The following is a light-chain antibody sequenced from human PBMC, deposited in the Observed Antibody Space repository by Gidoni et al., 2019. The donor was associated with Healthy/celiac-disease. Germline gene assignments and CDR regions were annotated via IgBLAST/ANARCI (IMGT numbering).Light chain of an antibody. CDR3: QQYGSSPYT. CDR2: GAS. V-gene: IGKV3-20*01. J-gene: IGKJ2*01. Sequence: DIVLTQSPGTLSLSPGERATLSCRASKSVSSSYVAWYQEKPGQAPRLLIYGASSRATGIPDRFSGSGSGTDFTLTISRLEPEDFAVYYCQQYGSSPYTFGQGTKLEIK. CDR1: KSVSSSY.